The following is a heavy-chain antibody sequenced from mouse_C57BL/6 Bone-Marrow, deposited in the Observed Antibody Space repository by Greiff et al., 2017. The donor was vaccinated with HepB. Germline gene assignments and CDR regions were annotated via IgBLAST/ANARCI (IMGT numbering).Heavy chain of an antibody. D-gene: IGHD1-1*01. CDR2: ISYDGSN. V-gene: IGHV3-6*01. Sequence: EVKLQESGPGLVKPSQSLSLTCSVTGYSITSGYYWNWIRQFPGNKLEWMGYISYDGSNNYNPSLKNRITITRDTSKNQFFLKLNSVTTEDTATYYGANDYYGSSYRYAMDYWGQGTSVTVSS. J-gene: IGHJ4*01. CDR3: ANDYYGSSYRYAMDY. CDR1: GYSITSGYY.